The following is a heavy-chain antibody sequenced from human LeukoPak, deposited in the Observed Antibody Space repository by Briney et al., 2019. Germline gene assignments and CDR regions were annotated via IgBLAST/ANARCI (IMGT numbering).Heavy chain of an antibody. D-gene: IGHD2-21*02. CDR1: GYTFTSYY. V-gene: IGHV1-46*01. Sequence: ASVTVSCKASGYTFTSYYMHWVRQAPGQGLEWMGIINPSGGSTSYAQKFQGRVTMTRDTSTSTVYMELSSLRSEDTAVYYCAREYRVVVTAIPLDYGMDVWGQGTTVTVSS. J-gene: IGHJ6*02. CDR3: AREYRVVVTAIPLDYGMDV. CDR2: INPSGGST.